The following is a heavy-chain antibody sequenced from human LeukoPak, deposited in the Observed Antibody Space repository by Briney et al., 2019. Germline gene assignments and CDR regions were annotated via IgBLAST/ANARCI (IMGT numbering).Heavy chain of an antibody. Sequence: ASVNVSCKASGGTFSSYGISWVRQAPGQGLEWMGEIIPIFGTANYAQKFQGRVTITADESTSTAYMELSSLRSEDTAVYYCARGSAAKMATITTWGQGTLVTVSS. V-gene: IGHV1-69*13. CDR1: GGTFSSYG. CDR3: ARGSAAKMATITT. D-gene: IGHD5-24*01. J-gene: IGHJ5*02. CDR2: IIPIFGTA.